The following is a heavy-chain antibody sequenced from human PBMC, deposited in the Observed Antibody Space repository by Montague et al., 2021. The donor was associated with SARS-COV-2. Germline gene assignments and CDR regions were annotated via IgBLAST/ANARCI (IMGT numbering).Heavy chain of an antibody. CDR1: GGSISGYY. J-gene: IGHJ6*02. CDR3: ARLLRSCTNGVCRTYYYYAMDV. CDR2: IYYSGST. D-gene: IGHD2-8*01. Sequence: SETLSLICTVSGGSISGYYWSWIRQPPGKGLEWIGYIYYSGSTKYNPFLESRVTVSVDRSKNQASLKLSSVTAADTAVYYCARLLRSCTNGVCRTYYYYAMDVWGQGTTVTVSS. V-gene: IGHV4-59*01.